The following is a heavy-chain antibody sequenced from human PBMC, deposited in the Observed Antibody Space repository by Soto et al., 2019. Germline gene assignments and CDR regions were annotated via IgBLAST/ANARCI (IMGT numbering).Heavy chain of an antibody. CDR3: AEWARYCSGADCRA. V-gene: IGHV3-23*01. CDR1: GFPFSSRA. D-gene: IGHD2-15*01. CDR2: ISGSGTIT. J-gene: IGHJ5*02. Sequence: EVQLLESGGGLVQPGGSLRLSCAASGFPFSSRAMSWVRQAPGKGLEWVSAISGSGTITYYADSVKGRFTISRDTSKNTLYLQMNSLRADDTAVHYCAEWARYCSGADCRAWGPGTLVTVSS.